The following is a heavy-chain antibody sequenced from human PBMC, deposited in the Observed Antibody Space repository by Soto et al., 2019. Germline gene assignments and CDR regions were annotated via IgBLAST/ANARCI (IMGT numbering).Heavy chain of an antibody. J-gene: IGHJ5*02. CDR3: TKSSGRRFDP. CDR1: GFTFSSFL. V-gene: IGHV3-74*03. Sequence: GGSLRLSCAASGFTFSSFLMHWVRQAPGKGPVWVSHIDTDGSTTTYADSVKGRFTISRDNAKNTLHLQMNSLRAEDTAVNYRTKSSGRRFDPWGQETLVTVSS. D-gene: IGHD3-22*01. CDR2: IDTDGSTT.